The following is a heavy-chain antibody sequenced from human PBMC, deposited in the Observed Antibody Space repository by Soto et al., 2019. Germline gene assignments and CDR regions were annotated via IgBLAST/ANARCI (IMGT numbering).Heavy chain of an antibody. D-gene: IGHD3-3*01. CDR3: AKGYYDFWSGYYTPFDP. Sequence: EVQLLESGGRLVQPGGSVRLSCAASGFTFSSYAKSWVRQAPGKGLEWVSAISGSGGSTYYADSVKGRFTISRDNSKNTLYMQMNSLRDEDTAVYYCAKGYYDFWSGYYTPFDPWGQGTLVTGSS. V-gene: IGHV3-23*01. CDR2: ISGSGGST. J-gene: IGHJ5*02. CDR1: GFTFSSYA.